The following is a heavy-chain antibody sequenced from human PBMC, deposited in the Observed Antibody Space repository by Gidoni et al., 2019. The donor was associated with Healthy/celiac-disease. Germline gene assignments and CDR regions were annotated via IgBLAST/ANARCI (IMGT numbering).Heavy chain of an antibody. Sequence: QVQLVQSGAEVKQPGSSVTVSCKASGCTFSSYAISWVRQAPGQWLYWLVGIIPIFGTANYAQKFQGRVTITADESTSTAYMELSSLRSEDTAVYYCARGHGDYYYGMDVWGQGTTVTVSS. J-gene: IGHJ6*02. CDR1: GCTFSSYA. D-gene: IGHD4-17*01. V-gene: IGHV1-69*01. CDR2: IIPIFGTA. CDR3: ARGHGDYYYGMDV.